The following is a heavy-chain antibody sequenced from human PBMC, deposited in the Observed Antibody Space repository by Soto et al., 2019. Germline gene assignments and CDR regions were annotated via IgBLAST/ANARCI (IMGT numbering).Heavy chain of an antibody. V-gene: IGHV4-59*01. CDR3: ARDSDDYGSENYFDY. CDR1: GGSISSYY. D-gene: IGHD3-10*01. Sequence: SETLSLTCTVSGGSISSYYWSWIRQPPGKGLEWIGYIYYSGSTNYNPSLKSRVTISVDTSKNQFSLKLSSVTAADTAVYYCARDSDDYGSENYFDYWGQGTLVTVSS. CDR2: IYYSGST. J-gene: IGHJ4*02.